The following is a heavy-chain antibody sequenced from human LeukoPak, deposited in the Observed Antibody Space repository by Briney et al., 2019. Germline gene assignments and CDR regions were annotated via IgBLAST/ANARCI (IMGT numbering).Heavy chain of an antibody. V-gene: IGHV3-23*01. CDR2: ISGSGGST. D-gene: IGHD3-16*01. Sequence: GGSLRLSCAASGFTFSSYAMTWVRQSPGKGLEWVSAISGSGGSTYYADSVKGRFTISRDNSKTTLYLQVNSLRAEDTAVYYCVKDRRPGVSSPFDYWGQGTLVTVSS. CDR3: VKDRRPGVSSPFDY. CDR1: GFTFSSYA. J-gene: IGHJ4*02.